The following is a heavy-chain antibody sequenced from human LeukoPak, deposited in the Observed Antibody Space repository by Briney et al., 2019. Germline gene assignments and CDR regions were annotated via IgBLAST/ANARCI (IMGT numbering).Heavy chain of an antibody. V-gene: IGHV4-39*01. CDR3: ASYPRSCGGDCQSPIDY. CDR1: GGSISSSSYY. CDR2: IYYSGST. Sequence: PSETLSLTCTVSGGSISSSSYYWGWIRQPPGKGLEWIGSIYYSGSTYYNPSLKSRVTISVDTSKNQFSLKLSSVTAADTAVYYCASYPRSCGGDCQSPIDYWGQGTLVTVSS. J-gene: IGHJ4*02. D-gene: IGHD2-21*01.